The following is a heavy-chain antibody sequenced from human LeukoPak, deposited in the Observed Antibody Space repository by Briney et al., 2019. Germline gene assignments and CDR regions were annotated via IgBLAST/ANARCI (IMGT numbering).Heavy chain of an antibody. CDR3: AREAKETPWACDY. CDR2: IYYSGIT. D-gene: IGHD4-23*01. J-gene: IGHJ4*02. CDR1: GGSISSSSYY. V-gene: IGHV4-39*07. Sequence: SETLSVTFTVSGGSISSSSYYWGWIRQPPGKGLEWIGSIYYSGITYNNPSLKSRVTISVDTSKNQFSLKLSLVTAADTAVCDCAREAKETPWACDYWRQGTMVSVPS.